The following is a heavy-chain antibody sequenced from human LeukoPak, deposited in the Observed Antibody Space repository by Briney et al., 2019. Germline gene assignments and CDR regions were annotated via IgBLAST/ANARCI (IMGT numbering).Heavy chain of an antibody. D-gene: IGHD6-19*01. CDR3: ASSFWYSSGWSDFDY. Sequence: GESLKISCKGSGYSFTSYWIGWVRQMPGKGLEWMGIIYPGDSDTRYSPSFQGQVTISADKSISTAYLQWSSLKASDTAVYYCASSFWYSSGWSDFDYWGQGTLVTVSS. CDR1: GYSFTSYW. J-gene: IGHJ4*02. V-gene: IGHV5-51*01. CDR2: IYPGDSDT.